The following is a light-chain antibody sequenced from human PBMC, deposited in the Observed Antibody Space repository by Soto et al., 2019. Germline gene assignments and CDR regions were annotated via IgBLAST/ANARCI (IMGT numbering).Light chain of an antibody. J-gene: IGKJ1*01. V-gene: IGKV1-5*01. CDR2: DAS. Sequence: DIQMTQSPSTLSASVGDRVTITCRASQSISSWLAWYQQKPGKAPKLLIYDASSLESGVPSRFSGSGSGTEFTLTISSLQPDDFATYYCQQYNNYLWTFGQGTNVDIK. CDR3: QQYNNYLWT. CDR1: QSISSW.